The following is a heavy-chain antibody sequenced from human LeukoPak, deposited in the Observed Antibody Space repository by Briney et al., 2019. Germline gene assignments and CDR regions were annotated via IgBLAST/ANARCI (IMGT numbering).Heavy chain of an antibody. D-gene: IGHD2-15*01. V-gene: IGHV4-38-2*02. CDR3: ARDRSYCSGGSCSHYFDY. Sequence: PSETLSLTCTVSGYSISSGYYWGWIRPPPGKGLEWIGSIYHSGSTYYNPSLKSRVTISVDTSKNQFSLKLSSVTAADTAVYYCARDRSYCSGGSCSHYFDYWGQGTLVTVSS. CDR1: GYSISSGYY. CDR2: IYHSGST. J-gene: IGHJ4*02.